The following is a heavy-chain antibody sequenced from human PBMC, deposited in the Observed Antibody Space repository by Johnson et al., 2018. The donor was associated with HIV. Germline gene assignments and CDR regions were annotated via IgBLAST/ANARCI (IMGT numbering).Heavy chain of an antibody. V-gene: IGHV3-13*01. Sequence: VQLVESGGGLVQPGGSLRLSCAASGFTFSNYDMHWVRQATGKGLEWVSGIDTAGDTYYPGSVKGRFTISRENAKNSLNLQMNSLRAGDTAVYYCVRALGGYSSGWYGAFDIWGQGTMVTVSS. D-gene: IGHD6-19*01. CDR2: IDTAGDT. CDR1: GFTFSNYD. CDR3: VRALGGYSSGWYGAFDI. J-gene: IGHJ3*02.